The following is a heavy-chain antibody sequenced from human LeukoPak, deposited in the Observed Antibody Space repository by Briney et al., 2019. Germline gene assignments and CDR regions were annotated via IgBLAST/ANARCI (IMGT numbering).Heavy chain of an antibody. J-gene: IGHJ4*02. CDR2: INHSGST. CDR1: GGSFSGYY. V-gene: IGHV4-34*01. D-gene: IGHD5-18*01. CDR3: ARGGYSYGYGDY. Sequence: PSETLSLTCAVYGGSFSGYYWSWIRQPPGKGLEWIGEINHSGSTNYNPSLKSRVTISVDTSKNQFSPKLSSVTAADTAVYYCARGGYSYGYGDYWGQGTLVTVSS.